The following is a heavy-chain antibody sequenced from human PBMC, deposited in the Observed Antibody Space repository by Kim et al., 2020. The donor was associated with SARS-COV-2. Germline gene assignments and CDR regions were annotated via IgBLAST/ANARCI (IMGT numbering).Heavy chain of an antibody. CDR3: AGGWAFDS. V-gene: IGHV6-1*01. D-gene: IGHD6-19*01. J-gene: IGHJ4*01. CDR2: TYYRSRWDF. CDR1: GDSVSSTVAA. Sequence: SQTLSLTCAISGDSVSSTVAAWNWIRQSPSRGLEWLGRTYYRSRWDFDYAESLNGLLTINADTSKNQFSMQLKSVSPEDTAVYYCAGGWAFDSWGQGTPVTVSS.